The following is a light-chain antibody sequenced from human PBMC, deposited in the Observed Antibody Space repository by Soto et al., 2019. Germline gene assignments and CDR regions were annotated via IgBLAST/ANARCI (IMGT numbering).Light chain of an antibody. J-gene: IGKJ4*01. V-gene: IGKV3-20*01. CDR2: GAS. CDR3: QQYGSSPLT. CDR1: QSVSSSY. Sequence: EIVLTQSPGTLSLSPGERATLSCRASQSVSSSYLAWYQQKPGQAHRLLIYGASSRATGIPDRFSGSGSGTDLTITISRLEPEDVGVYYCQQYGSSPLTFGGGTKVDIK.